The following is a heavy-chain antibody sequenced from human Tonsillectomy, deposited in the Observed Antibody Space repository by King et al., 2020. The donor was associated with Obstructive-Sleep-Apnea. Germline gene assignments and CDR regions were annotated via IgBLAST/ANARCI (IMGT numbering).Heavy chain of an antibody. J-gene: IGHJ4*02. CDR3: ARVGNHSSSWSFDY. D-gene: IGHD6-13*01. CDR2: IYYSGST. Sequence: QLQESGPGLVKPSETLSLTCTVSGGSISSYYWSWIRQPPGKGLEWIGYIYYSGSTNYNPSLKSRVTISVDTSKNQFSLKLSSVTAADTAVYYCARVGNHSSSWSFDYWGQGTLVTVSS. CDR1: GGSISSYY. V-gene: IGHV4-59*01.